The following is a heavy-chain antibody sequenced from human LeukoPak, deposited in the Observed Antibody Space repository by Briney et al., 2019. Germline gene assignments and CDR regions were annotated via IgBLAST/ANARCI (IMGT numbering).Heavy chain of an antibody. V-gene: IGHV1-18*01. D-gene: IGHD2-15*01. Sequence: ASVKVSCKTSGYTFSSYGTSWVRQAPGQGLEWMGWISGYNGNTNYVQKFQGRVTMTTDTSTSTVYVELRSLTSDDTAVYHCVRDRAAGSSENWGQGTLVTVSS. J-gene: IGHJ4*02. CDR2: ISGYNGNT. CDR1: GYTFSSYG. CDR3: VRDRAAGSSEN.